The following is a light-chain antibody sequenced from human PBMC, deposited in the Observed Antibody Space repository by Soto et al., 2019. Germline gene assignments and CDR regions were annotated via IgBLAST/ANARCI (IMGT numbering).Light chain of an antibody. CDR3: SSYTTSTTRG. V-gene: IGLV2-14*03. J-gene: IGLJ2*01. CDR2: VVN. Sequence: QSALTQPASVSGSPGQSITISCAGPSSDVGVYDFVSWYQQHPGKAPKLLIYVVNNRPAGISNRVSGSKSGNTASLTISGLQAEDEAEYYCSSYTTSTTRGFGGGTKLTV. CDR1: SSDVGVYDF.